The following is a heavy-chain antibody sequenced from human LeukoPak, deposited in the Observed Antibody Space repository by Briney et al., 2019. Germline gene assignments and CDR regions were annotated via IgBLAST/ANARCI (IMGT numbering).Heavy chain of an antibody. CDR3: ARAPYYYGSGSPPVDY. CDR1: GYTFTSYG. CDR2: ISAYNGNT. V-gene: IGHV1-18*01. D-gene: IGHD3-10*01. Sequence: ASVEVSCKASGYTFTSYGISWVRQAPGQGLEWMGRISAYNGNTNYAQKLQGRVTMTTDTSTSTAYMELRSLRSDDTAVYYCARAPYYYGSGSPPVDYWGQGTLVTVSS. J-gene: IGHJ4*02.